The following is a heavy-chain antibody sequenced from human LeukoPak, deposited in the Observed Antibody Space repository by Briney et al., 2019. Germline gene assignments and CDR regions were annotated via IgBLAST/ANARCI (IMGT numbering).Heavy chain of an antibody. V-gene: IGHV3-33*01. CDR1: GFTFSSYG. J-gene: IGHJ4*02. D-gene: IGHD6-19*01. Sequence: GRSLRLSCAASGFTFSSYGMHWVRQAPGKGLEWVAVIWYDGSNKYYADSVKGRFTISRDNSKNTLYLQMNSLRAEDTAMYYCARDGAVAGMMGALDYWGQGTLVTVSS. CDR2: IWYDGSNK. CDR3: ARDGAVAGMMGALDY.